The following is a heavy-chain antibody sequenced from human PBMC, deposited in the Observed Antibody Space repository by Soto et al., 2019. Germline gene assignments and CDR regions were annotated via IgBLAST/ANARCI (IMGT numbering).Heavy chain of an antibody. CDR2: IYYSGST. Sequence: SETLSLTCTVSGGSISSGDFYWSWIRQPPGKGLEWIGYIYYSGSTHYNPSLKSRVTISVDTSKNQFSLKLSSVTAADTAVYYCARGWSFGNSADYYGSSGYGYWGQGTLVTVSS. CDR1: GGSISSGDFY. J-gene: IGHJ4*02. V-gene: IGHV4-30-4*01. CDR3: ARGWSFGNSADYYGSSGYGY. D-gene: IGHD3-22*01.